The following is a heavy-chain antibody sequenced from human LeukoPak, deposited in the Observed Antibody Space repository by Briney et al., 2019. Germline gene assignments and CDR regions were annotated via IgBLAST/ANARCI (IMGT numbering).Heavy chain of an antibody. J-gene: IGHJ4*02. CDR1: GFSFSSYE. CDR3: AREGITDFDY. CDR2: IGSGGITI. Sequence: PGGSLRLSCAASGFSFSSYEMNWVRQAPGKGLEWVSYIGSGGITIFYADSVRGRFTISRDNAKNSLYLQMNSLRVEDTAVYYCAREGITDFDYWGQGTLVTVSS. V-gene: IGHV3-48*03. D-gene: IGHD1-14*01.